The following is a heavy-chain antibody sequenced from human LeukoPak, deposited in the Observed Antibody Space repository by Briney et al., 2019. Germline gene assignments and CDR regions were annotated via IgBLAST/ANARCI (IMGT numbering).Heavy chain of an antibody. Sequence: GGSLRLSCAASGFTFSNAWMNWVRQAPGKGLEWVSGISGSGGGTFYADSVRGRFTISRDNSKNTVYLQMNSLRAEDTAVYYCAKSATTVTSNFEYWGQGTLVTVSS. J-gene: IGHJ4*02. V-gene: IGHV3-23*01. D-gene: IGHD4-17*01. CDR1: GFTFSNAW. CDR3: AKSATTVTSNFEY. CDR2: ISGSGGGT.